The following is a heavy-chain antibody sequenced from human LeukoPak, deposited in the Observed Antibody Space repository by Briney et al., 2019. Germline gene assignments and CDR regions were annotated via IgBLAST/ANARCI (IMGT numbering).Heavy chain of an antibody. V-gene: IGHV3-11*06. CDR3: ARDRGELAFDY. D-gene: IGHD1-26*01. CDR2: ISSSSSYI. Sequence: GGSLRLSCAASGFTFSDYYMSWIRQAPGKGLEWVSSISSSSSYIYYADSVKGRFTISRDNAKNSLYLQMNSLRAEDTAVYYCARDRGELAFDYWGQGTLVTVSS. J-gene: IGHJ4*02. CDR1: GFTFSDYY.